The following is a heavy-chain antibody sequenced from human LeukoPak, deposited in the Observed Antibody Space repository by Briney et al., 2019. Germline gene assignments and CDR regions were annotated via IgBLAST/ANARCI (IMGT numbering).Heavy chain of an antibody. V-gene: IGHV3-7*01. Sequence: GGSLRLSCAASGFTFSSYWMSWVRQAPGKGLEWVANIKQDGSEKYYVDSVEGRFTISRDNAKNSLYLQMNSLRAEDTAVYYCAREQTRNYYYYYYMDVWGKGTTVTVSS. CDR2: IKQDGSEK. J-gene: IGHJ6*03. CDR1: GFTFSSYW. CDR3: AREQTRNYYYYYYMDV. D-gene: IGHD1-1*01.